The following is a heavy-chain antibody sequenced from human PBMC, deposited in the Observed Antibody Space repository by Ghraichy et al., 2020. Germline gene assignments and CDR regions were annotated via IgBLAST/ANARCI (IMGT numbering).Heavy chain of an antibody. V-gene: IGHV3-21*01. J-gene: IGHJ3*02. D-gene: IGHD2-21*02. CDR3: ARGRLLFPDAFDI. CDR1: GFSFSSYS. Sequence: GGSLRLSCAASGFSFSSYSMNWVRQAPGKGLEWVSSISSSSSYIYYADSVKGRFTISRDNAKNSLYLQMNSLRAEDTAVYYCARGRLLFPDAFDIWGQGTMVTVSS. CDR2: ISSSSSYI.